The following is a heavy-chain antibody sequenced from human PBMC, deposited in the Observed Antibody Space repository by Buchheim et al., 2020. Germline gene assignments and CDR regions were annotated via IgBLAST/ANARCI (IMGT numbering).Heavy chain of an antibody. CDR1: GGSISSSSYY. J-gene: IGHJ6*02. Sequence: QLQLQESGPGLVKPSETLSLTCTVSGGSISSSSYYWGWIRQPPGKGLEWIGSIYYSGSTYYNPSLKSRVTISVDTSKNQFSLKLSSVTAADTAVYYCARHVYSSSSGNYYGMDVWGQGTT. CDR3: ARHVYSSSSGNYYGMDV. CDR2: IYYSGST. V-gene: IGHV4-39*01. D-gene: IGHD6-6*01.